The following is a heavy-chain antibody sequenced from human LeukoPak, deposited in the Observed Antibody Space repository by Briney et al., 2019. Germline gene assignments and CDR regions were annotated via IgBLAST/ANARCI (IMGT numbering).Heavy chain of an antibody. CDR1: GFTFSTSS. V-gene: IGHV3-30*04. CDR2: ISYDGRNT. D-gene: IGHD1-26*01. Sequence: GGSLRLSCEDSGFTFSTSSMHGVRQAPGKGLEWVAVISYDGRNTYYADSVKGRFTISRDNSKNTMFLQMDSLRVEDTAVYYCAREDSGSFDSWGQGTLVIVSS. CDR3: AREDSGSFDS. J-gene: IGHJ4*02.